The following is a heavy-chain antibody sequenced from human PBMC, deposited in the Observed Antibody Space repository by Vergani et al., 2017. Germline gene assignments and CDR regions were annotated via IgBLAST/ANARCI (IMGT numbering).Heavy chain of an antibody. CDR3: ASRVSANGGLDT. CDR2: ISSSSAYL. D-gene: IGHD2-15*01. V-gene: IGHV3-21*02. J-gene: IGHJ5*02. Sequence: VQLVESVGGLVKPGGSLRLSCEGSGFTFKNNTMTWVRQAPGKGLEWVSSISSSSAYLHYADSVKGRFTISRDNAKKSLFLQMNNLRADDTAVYYCASRVSANGGLDTWGQGTLVTVSS. CDR1: GFTFKNNT.